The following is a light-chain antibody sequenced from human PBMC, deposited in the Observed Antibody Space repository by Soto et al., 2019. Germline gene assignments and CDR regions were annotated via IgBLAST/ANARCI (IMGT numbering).Light chain of an antibody. V-gene: IGKV3-15*01. Sequence: DIVMTQSPATLSVSPGERATLSCRASQNINTNLAWYQQKPGQASRLLVYGAFTRAPGIPARFSGSGSGTGFALTITSLQSEDFAVYYCQQYNNWPPITFGQGTRLEIK. J-gene: IGKJ5*01. CDR1: QNINTN. CDR3: QQYNNWPPIT. CDR2: GAF.